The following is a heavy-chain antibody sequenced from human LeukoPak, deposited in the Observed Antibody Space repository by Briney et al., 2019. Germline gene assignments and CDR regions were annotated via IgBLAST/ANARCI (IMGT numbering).Heavy chain of an antibody. CDR3: ARESHEGATRAYNWFDP. CDR2: ISGSGGST. CDR1: GFTFSSYA. J-gene: IGHJ5*02. V-gene: IGHV3-23*01. Sequence: GGSLRLSCAASGFTFSSYAMSWVRQAPGKGLEWVSAISGSGGSTYYADSVKGRFTISRDNSKNTLYLQMNSLRPEDTALYYCARESHEGATRAYNWFDPWGRGTLVTVSS. D-gene: IGHD1-26*01.